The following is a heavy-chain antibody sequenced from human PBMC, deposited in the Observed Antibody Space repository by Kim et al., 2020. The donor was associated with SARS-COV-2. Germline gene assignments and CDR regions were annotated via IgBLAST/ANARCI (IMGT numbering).Heavy chain of an antibody. CDR2: IYYSGST. CDR1: GGSISSYY. Sequence: SETLSLTCTVSGGSISSYYWSWIRQPPGKGLEWIGYIYYSGSTNYNPSLKSRVTISVDTSKNQFSLKLSSVTAADTAAYYCAREVKGYYDSSGWKDAFDIWGQGTMVTVSS. CDR3: AREVKGYYDSSGWKDAFDI. J-gene: IGHJ3*02. D-gene: IGHD3-22*01. V-gene: IGHV4-59*01.